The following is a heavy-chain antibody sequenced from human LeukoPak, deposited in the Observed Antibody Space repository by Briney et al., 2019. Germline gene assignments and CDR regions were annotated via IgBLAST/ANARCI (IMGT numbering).Heavy chain of an antibody. V-gene: IGHV3-23*01. CDR3: APPIGYYDFWSVP. CDR1: RFTFSSYA. Sequence: GRSLRLSCAASRFTFSSYAMSWVRQAPGKGLEWVSAISGSGDSTYCADSVKGRFTISRDNSKNTLYLQMNSLRAEDTAVYYCAPPIGYYDFWSVPWGQGTLVTVSS. D-gene: IGHD3-3*01. CDR2: ISGSGDST. J-gene: IGHJ5*02.